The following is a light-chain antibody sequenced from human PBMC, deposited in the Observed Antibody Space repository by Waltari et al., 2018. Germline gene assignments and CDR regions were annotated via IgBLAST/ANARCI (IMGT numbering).Light chain of an antibody. CDR3: SSYAGSSIGV. J-gene: IGLJ2*01. V-gene: IGLV2-23*02. CDR2: AFS. Sequence: QSALTQPASVSRSPGQSIIIPCTGTSIDLGYYNRISWYKQHPGKAPKLMIYAFSKRPSGVSDLFSGSKSGDMASLTISGLQPEVDAEYFCSSYAGSSIGVFGGGTKVTVL. CDR1: SIDLGYYNR.